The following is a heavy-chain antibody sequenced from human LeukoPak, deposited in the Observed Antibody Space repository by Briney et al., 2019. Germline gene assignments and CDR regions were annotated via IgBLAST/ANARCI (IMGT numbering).Heavy chain of an antibody. CDR1: GFTFSSYG. D-gene: IGHD1-14*01. Sequence: QPGRSLRLSCAASGFTFSSYGMHWVRQAPGKGLEWVAVISYDGSNKYYADSVKGRFTISRDNSKNTLYLQMNSLRAEDTAVYYCAKEGTGGDDAFDIWGQGTMVTVSS. J-gene: IGHJ3*02. V-gene: IGHV3-30*18. CDR3: AKEGTGGDDAFDI. CDR2: ISYDGSNK.